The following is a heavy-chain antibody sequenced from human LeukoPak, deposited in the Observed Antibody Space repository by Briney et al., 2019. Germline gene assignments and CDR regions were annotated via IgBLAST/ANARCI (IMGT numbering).Heavy chain of an antibody. CDR2: IYHSGGT. CDR1: GYSISSGYY. D-gene: IGHD6-13*01. J-gene: IGHJ6*03. Sequence: SETLSLTCAVSGYSISSGYYWGWIRQPPGKGLEWIGSIYHSGGTYYNPSLKSRVTISVDTSKNQFSLKLSSVTAADTAVYYCARLAAGGFFYCYMDVWGKGTTVTVSS. CDR3: ARLAAGGFFYCYMDV. V-gene: IGHV4-38-2*01.